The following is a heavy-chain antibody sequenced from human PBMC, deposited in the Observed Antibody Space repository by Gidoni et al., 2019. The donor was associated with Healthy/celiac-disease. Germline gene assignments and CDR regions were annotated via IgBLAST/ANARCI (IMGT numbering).Heavy chain of an antibody. CDR1: GFTFSSYA. D-gene: IGHD3-22*01. CDR2: ISYDGSNK. V-gene: IGHV3-30*04. CDR3: AREGFYDSSGYSLYYYYYYGMDV. J-gene: IGHJ6*02. Sequence: QVQLVESGGGVVQPGRSLRLSCAASGFTFSSYAMHWVRQAPGKGLEWVAVISYDGSNKYYADSVKGRFTISRDNSKNTLYLQMNSLRAEDTAVYYCAREGFYDSSGYSLYYYYYYGMDVWGQGTTVTVSS.